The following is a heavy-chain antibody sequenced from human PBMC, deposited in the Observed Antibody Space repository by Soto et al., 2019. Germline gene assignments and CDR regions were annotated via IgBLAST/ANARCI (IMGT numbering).Heavy chain of an antibody. CDR3: SREDSDWFLI. CDR1: GFTFSGSA. D-gene: IGHD3-9*01. J-gene: IGHJ4*02. Sequence: PGGSLRLSCAASGFTFSGSAMHWVRQASGKGLEWVGRIRSKANSYATAYAASVKGRFTISRDDSKKTAYLQMDSLESEDTAVYYCSREDSDWFLIWGRGTLVPVSS. CDR2: IRSKANSYAT. V-gene: IGHV3-73*01.